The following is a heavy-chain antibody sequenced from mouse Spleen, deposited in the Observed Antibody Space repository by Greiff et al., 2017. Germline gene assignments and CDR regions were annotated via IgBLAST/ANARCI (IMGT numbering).Heavy chain of an antibody. J-gene: IGHJ3*01. CDR2: IDPETGGT. D-gene: IGHD4-1*01. CDR1: GYTFTDYE. CDR3: TRGLISPGFDFAY. Sequence: QVHVKQSGAELVRPGASVTLSCKASGYTFTDYEMHWVKQTPVHGLEWIGAIDPETGGTAYNQKFKGKAILTADKSSSTAYMELRSLTSEDSAVYYCTRGLISPGFDFAYWGQGTLVTVSA. V-gene: IGHV1-15*01.